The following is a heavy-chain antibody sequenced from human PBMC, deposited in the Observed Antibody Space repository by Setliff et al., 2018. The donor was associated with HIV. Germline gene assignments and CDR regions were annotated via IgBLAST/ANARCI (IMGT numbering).Heavy chain of an antibody. D-gene: IGHD3-10*01. CDR3: ATFSLLHWYFNL. V-gene: IGHV4-38-2*01. CDR1: GYSISSGYY. J-gene: IGHJ2*01. CDR2: VYHSGGT. Sequence: SETLSLTCPVSGYSISSGYYWGWIRQPPGKGLEWIGSVYHSGGTYYNPSLKSRVTISVDMPKNQFSLKLSSVTAADTAIYYCATFSLLHWYFNLWGRGTLVTVSS.